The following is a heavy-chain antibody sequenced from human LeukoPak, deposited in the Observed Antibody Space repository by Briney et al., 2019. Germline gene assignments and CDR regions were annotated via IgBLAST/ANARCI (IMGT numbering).Heavy chain of an antibody. CDR1: GFTLSSYW. D-gene: IGHD1-26*01. Sequence: GGSPRLSCAASGFTLSSYWMYWVRQAPGKGLVWVSRINSDGSITNYADSVKGRFTISRDNAKNTLYLQMNSLRAEDTAVYYCAGVGGARVYWGQGTLVTVSS. V-gene: IGHV3-74*01. J-gene: IGHJ4*02. CDR3: AGVGGARVY. CDR2: INSDGSIT.